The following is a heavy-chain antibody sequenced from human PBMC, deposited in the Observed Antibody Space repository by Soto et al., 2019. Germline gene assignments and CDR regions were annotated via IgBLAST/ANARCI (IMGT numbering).Heavy chain of an antibody. CDR2: INGYNGKA. CDR1: GYIFTKYY. D-gene: IGHD3-16*01. V-gene: IGHV1-18*01. Sequence: QVPLVQSVTELRKPGASVKLSCKASGYIFTKYYIAWVRQAPGHGLEWMGMINGYNGKANYGQDFRGRVIMTTDTSTNTAYMDLGSLTSDGTGVYYCVRWDGFFGAGGVDWGQGTLVTVSS. CDR3: VRWDGFFGAGGVD. J-gene: IGHJ4*02.